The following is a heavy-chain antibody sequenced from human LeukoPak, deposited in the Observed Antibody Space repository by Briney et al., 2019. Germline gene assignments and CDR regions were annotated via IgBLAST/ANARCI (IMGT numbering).Heavy chain of an antibody. J-gene: IGHJ4*02. CDR1: GFTFSSYW. CDR3: ARDPWGYRAGVMDF. V-gene: IGHV3-74*01. CDR2: INTDGTTT. Sequence: GGSLRLSCGASGFTFSSYWMNWVRQAPGKGLVWVSRINTDGTTTDHADSVKGRFTISRDNAKNTLYVQMNSLRAEDTAVYFCARDPWGYRAGVMDFWGLGTLVTVSS. D-gene: IGHD1-1*01.